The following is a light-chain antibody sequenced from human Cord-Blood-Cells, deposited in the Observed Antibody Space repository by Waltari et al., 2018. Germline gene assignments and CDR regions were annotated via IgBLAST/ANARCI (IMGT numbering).Light chain of an antibody. Sequence: QSALTQPASVSGSPGQSITISCTGTSSDVGSYNLVSWYQPHPGKAPKLMIYEVSKRPSVVSTRFSGSKSGNTASLTISGLQAEDEADYYCCSYAGSYVFGTGTKVTVL. CDR2: EVS. J-gene: IGLJ1*01. CDR1: SSDVGSYNL. CDR3: CSYAGSYV. V-gene: IGLV2-23*02.